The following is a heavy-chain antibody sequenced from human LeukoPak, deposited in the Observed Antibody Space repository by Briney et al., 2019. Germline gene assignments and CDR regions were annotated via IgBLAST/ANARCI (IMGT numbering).Heavy chain of an antibody. CDR3: ATVPGDIVVVPAAIHYYYYYYMDV. V-gene: IGHV1-69*05. D-gene: IGHD2-2*01. J-gene: IGHJ6*03. Sequence: GASVKVSCKASGGTFGSYAISWVRQAPGQGLEWMGGIIPIFGTANYAQKFQGRVTITTDESTSTAYMELSSLRSEDTAVYYCATVPGDIVVVPAAIHYYYYYYMDVWGKGTTVTVSS. CDR2: IIPIFGTA. CDR1: GGTFGSYA.